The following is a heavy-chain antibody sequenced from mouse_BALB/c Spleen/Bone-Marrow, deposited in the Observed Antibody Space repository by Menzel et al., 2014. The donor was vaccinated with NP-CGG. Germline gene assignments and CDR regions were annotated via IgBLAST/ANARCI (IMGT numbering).Heavy chain of an antibody. CDR3: ARLFDYPWFAS. V-gene: IGHV1S135*01. Sequence: VQLQQSRPELVKPCPSVKLSCMSSGYSYTDYNIYWMKQSHGRSLEWIGYVDPYNGGTSYSQKFKGKATLTADKSSNTAFMHLNSQTSEDSAVYYCARLFDYPWFASRGQGTLVTISA. CDR1: GYSYTDYN. D-gene: IGHD2-4*01. J-gene: IGHJ3*01. CDR2: VDPYNGGT.